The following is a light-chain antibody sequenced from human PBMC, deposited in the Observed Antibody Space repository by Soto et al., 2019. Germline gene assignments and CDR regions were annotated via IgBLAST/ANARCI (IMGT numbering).Light chain of an antibody. CDR2: GAS. J-gene: IGKJ3*01. V-gene: IGKV3-20*01. Sequence: EMELTQSPGTLSLSPGERATLSCRARQSVSSSYLAWYQQKPGQAPRLLIYGASSRATGIPDRFSGSGSGTDFTLTISRLESEDFAVYYCLHYGGSPPFTFGPGTKVDIK. CDR1: QSVSSSY. CDR3: LHYGGSPPFT.